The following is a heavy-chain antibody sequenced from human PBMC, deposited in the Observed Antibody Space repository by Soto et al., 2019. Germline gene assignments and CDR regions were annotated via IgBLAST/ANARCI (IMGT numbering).Heavy chain of an antibody. CDR2: INPNGGST. J-gene: IGHJ6*03. D-gene: IGHD6-6*01. V-gene: IGHV1-46*03. CDR1: GYTFINYY. CDR3: VRATAARQRDYSYHYYLHI. Sequence: QVQLVQSGAEVKKPGASVKVSCKASGYTFINYYIHWVRQAPGQGLEWMGAINPNGGSTVYAQKFQGRVTLTIATSTSTVYVELSSLRSDDTAVYFCVRATAARQRDYSYHYYLHIWGKGTTVTVSS.